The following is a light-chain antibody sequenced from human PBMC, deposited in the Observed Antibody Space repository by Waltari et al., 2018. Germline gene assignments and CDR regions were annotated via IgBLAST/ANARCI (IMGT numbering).Light chain of an antibody. CDR1: ISNLGTNY. CDR3: ASWDDSLSVGV. J-gene: IGLJ3*02. Sequence: QSVLTQPTSASGTPGQRVTISCSGSISNLGTNYVYWYQQFPGTDPKLHIQRYQQRPSGVPDRFAGSKAGTSASLALSGLRSEDEADYYCASWDDSLSVGVFGGGTKLTVL. CDR2: RYQ. V-gene: IGLV1-47*01.